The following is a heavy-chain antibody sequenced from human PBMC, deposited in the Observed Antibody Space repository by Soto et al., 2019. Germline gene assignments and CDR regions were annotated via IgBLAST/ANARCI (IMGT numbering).Heavy chain of an antibody. CDR1: GYSFTSYW. CDR2: IYPGDSDT. J-gene: IGHJ6*02. Sequence: GESLKISCKVSGYSFTSYWIGWVRQMPGKGLEWMGIIYPGDSDTRYSPSFQGQVTISADKSISTAYLQWSSLKASDTAMYYCARSSYADYYYYGMDVWGQGTTVTVSS. D-gene: IGHD1-26*01. V-gene: IGHV5-51*01. CDR3: ARSSYADYYYYGMDV.